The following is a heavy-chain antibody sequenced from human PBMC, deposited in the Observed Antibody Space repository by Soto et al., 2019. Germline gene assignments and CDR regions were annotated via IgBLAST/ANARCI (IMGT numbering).Heavy chain of an antibody. Sequence: PGGSLRLSCAASGFTFSSYWMHWVRQAPGKGLVWVSRINSDGSSTSYADSVKGRFTISRDNAKNTLYLQMNSLRAEDTAVYYCASLSPGYCSSTSCFPIDYWGQGTLVAVSS. CDR1: GFTFSSYW. V-gene: IGHV3-74*01. CDR3: ASLSPGYCSSTSCFPIDY. D-gene: IGHD2-2*01. J-gene: IGHJ4*02. CDR2: INSDGSST.